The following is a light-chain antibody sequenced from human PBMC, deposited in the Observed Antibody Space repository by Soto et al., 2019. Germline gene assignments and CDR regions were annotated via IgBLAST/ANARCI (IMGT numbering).Light chain of an antibody. Sequence: QSALTQPATVSGSPGQSITISCTGTSSDVGDYNYVSWYQQHPGKAPKLMIYEVSNRPSGVSNRFSGSKSGNTASLTISGLQVEDEADYYCSSYTTSSTLGVFGGGTQLTVL. J-gene: IGLJ3*02. CDR1: SSDVGDYNY. CDR2: EVS. CDR3: SSYTTSSTLGV. V-gene: IGLV2-14*01.